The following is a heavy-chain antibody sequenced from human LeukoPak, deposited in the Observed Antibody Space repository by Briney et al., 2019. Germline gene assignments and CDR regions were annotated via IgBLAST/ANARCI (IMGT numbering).Heavy chain of an antibody. D-gene: IGHD3-22*01. CDR1: GGSTSNYY. Sequence: SETLSLTCTVSGGSTSNYYWSWIRQPAGKGLEWIGRIYSSGSTNYNPSLESRVAMSVDTSKNQFSLKLSSVTAADTAVYYCARQAYDTGYDAFDIWGQGTIVTVSS. J-gene: IGHJ3*02. CDR3: ARQAYDTGYDAFDI. CDR2: IYSSGST. V-gene: IGHV4-4*07.